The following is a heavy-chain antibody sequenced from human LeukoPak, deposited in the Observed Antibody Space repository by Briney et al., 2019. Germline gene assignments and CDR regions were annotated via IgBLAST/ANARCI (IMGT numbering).Heavy chain of an antibody. CDR2: IRYDGSNK. CDR3: AKAYCSSTSCPPHY. V-gene: IGHV3-30*02. J-gene: IGHJ4*02. Sequence: GGSLRLSCAASGFTFSSYGMHWVRQAPGKGLEWVAFIRYDGSNKYCADSVKGRFTISRDNSKNTLYLQMNSLRAEDTAVYYCAKAYCSSTSCPPHYWGQGTLVTVSS. D-gene: IGHD2-2*01. CDR1: GFTFSSYG.